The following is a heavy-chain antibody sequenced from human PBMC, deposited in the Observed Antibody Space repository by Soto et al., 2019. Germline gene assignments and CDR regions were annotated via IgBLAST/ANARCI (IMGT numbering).Heavy chain of an antibody. V-gene: IGHV3-30*18. D-gene: IGHD1-26*01. J-gene: IGHJ4*02. Sequence: QVQLVESGGGVVQPGRSLRLSCAASGFTFSSYGVHWVRQAPGKGLEWVAVISYDGSNKYYADSVKGRFAISRDNSKNTLYLQMNSLRAEDTAVYYCAKEAVGATPDYWGQGTLVTVSS. CDR2: ISYDGSNK. CDR3: AKEAVGATPDY. CDR1: GFTFSSYG.